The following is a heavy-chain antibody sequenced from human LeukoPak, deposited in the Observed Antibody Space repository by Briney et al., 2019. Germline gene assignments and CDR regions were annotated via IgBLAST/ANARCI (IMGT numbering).Heavy chain of an antibody. J-gene: IGHJ4*02. V-gene: IGHV3-9*01. Sequence: GGSLTLSCAASGLTVDDDAMHGVRQPPGGGLECVSGISWNSGRIGHADSVKGRFTISRDNAKHSLSLRMSSVSAEDTALYYCGRDGLVWEWRFDYWGQGPLVTVSA. CDR3: GRDGLVWEWRFDY. CDR1: GLTVDDDA. D-gene: IGHD3-3*01. CDR2: ISWNSGRI.